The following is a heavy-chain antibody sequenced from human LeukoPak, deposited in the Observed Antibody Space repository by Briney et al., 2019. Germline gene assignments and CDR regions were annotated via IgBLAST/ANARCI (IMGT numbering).Heavy chain of an antibody. J-gene: IGHJ4*02. V-gene: IGHV1-8*03. Sequence: ASVKVSCKASGYTFTSYDINWVRQATGQGLEWMGWMNPNSGNTGYAQKFQGRVTITRNTSISTAYMELSSLRSEDTAVYYCARGVAAAGTGGFDHWGQGTLVTVSS. CDR2: MNPNSGNT. CDR1: GYTFTSYD. D-gene: IGHD6-13*01. CDR3: ARGVAAAGTGGFDH.